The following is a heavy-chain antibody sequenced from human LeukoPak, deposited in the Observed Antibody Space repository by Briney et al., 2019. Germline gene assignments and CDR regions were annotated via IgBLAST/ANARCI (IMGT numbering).Heavy chain of an antibody. D-gene: IGHD6-13*01. J-gene: IGHJ4*02. CDR1: GDSLSPHY. CDR3: ARCIAVAGPFDY. V-gene: IGHV4-59*08. CDR2: IFYSGST. Sequence: SETLSLTCIVSGDSLSPHYWSWIRQPPGKGLECIGYIFYSGSTNYNPSLKSRVTISVDTSKNQFSLKLSSVTAADTAVYYCARCIAVAGPFDYWGQGTLVTVSS.